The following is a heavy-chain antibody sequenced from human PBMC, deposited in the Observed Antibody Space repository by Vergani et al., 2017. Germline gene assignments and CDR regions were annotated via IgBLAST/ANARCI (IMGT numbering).Heavy chain of an antibody. J-gene: IGHJ4*02. V-gene: IGHV1-46*03. D-gene: IGHD3-9*01. CDR3: AREPPLTGFFDY. CDR2: ISPDGFST. CDR1: GYTFTAYY. Sequence: QVQLVQSGAEVGKPGASVKISCKASGYTFTAYYIHWVRQAPEQGLEWVGVISPDGFSTFYAQKFQGRVTITRDTSTSTVYVEVTSLRSDDTAVYYCAREPPLTGFFDYWGQRTLVTVSS.